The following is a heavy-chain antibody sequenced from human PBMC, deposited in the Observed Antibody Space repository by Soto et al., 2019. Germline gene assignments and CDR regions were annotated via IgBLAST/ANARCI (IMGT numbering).Heavy chain of an antibody. CDR2: IIPILGIA. CDR1: GGTFSSYT. J-gene: IGHJ4*02. CDR3: ATSIAVAGTVGYFDY. D-gene: IGHD6-19*01. V-gene: IGHV1-69*02. Sequence: QVQLVQSGAEVQKPGSSVKVSCKASGGTFSSYTISWVRQAPGQGLEWMGRIIPILGIANYAQKFQGRVTITADKSTSTAYMELSSLRSEDTAVYYCATSIAVAGTVGYFDYWGQGTLVTVSS.